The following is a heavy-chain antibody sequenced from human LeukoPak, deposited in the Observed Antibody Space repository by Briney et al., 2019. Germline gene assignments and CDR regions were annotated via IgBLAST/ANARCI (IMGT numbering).Heavy chain of an antibody. CDR2: IYYSGST. Sequence: PSETLSLTCTVSGGSISSYYWSWIRQPPGKGLEWIGYIYYSGSTNYNPSLKSRVTISVDMSKNQFSLKLSSVTAADTAVYYCASQAVAGTPFDYWGQGTLVTVSS. CDR1: GGSISSYY. D-gene: IGHD6-19*01. V-gene: IGHV4-59*08. CDR3: ASQAVAGTPFDY. J-gene: IGHJ4*02.